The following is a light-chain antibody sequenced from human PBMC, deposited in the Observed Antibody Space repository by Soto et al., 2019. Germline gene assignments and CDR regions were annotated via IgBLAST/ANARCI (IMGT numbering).Light chain of an antibody. CDR3: QQRSSWPLT. V-gene: IGKV3-11*01. CDR1: QSVSRS. Sequence: EIVLTQSPATLSLSPGETATLSCRASQSVSRSLAWYQQKPGQTPRLLIYDASTRATGIPARFSGSGSGTDFTLTVSSLEPEDFAVYYCQQRSSWPLTFGGGTKVEIK. CDR2: DAS. J-gene: IGKJ4*01.